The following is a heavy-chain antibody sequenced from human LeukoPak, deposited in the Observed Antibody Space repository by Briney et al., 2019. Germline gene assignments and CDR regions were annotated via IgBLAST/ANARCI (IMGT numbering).Heavy chain of an antibody. CDR2: IYTSGST. Sequence: PSETLSLTCTVSGGSISSGSYYWSWIRQPAGKGLEWIGRIYTSGSTNYNPSLKSRVTISVDTSKNQFSLKLSSVTAADTAVYYCARGIAATRYFDYWGQGTLVTVSS. CDR1: GGSISSGSYY. CDR3: ARGIAATRYFDY. D-gene: IGHD6-13*01. J-gene: IGHJ4*02. V-gene: IGHV4-61*02.